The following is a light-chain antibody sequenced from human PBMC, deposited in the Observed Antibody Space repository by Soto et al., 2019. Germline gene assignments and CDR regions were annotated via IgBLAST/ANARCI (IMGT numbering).Light chain of an antibody. Sequence: EIVLTQSPATLSLSPGERATLSYRASQSVSNYLAWYQQKPGQAPRLLIYDASNRASGIPARFSGSGSGTDFTLTISSLDPEDFAVYYCQQRSNWPPVTFGGGTKVVIK. CDR3: QQRSNWPPVT. J-gene: IGKJ4*01. CDR1: QSVSNY. CDR2: DAS. V-gene: IGKV3-11*01.